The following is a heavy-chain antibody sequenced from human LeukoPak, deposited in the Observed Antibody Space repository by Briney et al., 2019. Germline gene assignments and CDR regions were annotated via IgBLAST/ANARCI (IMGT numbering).Heavy chain of an antibody. CDR2: INPIFGTA. V-gene: IGHV1-69*05. J-gene: IGHJ4*02. D-gene: IGHD1-26*01. Sequence: SVKVSCKASGGTFSSYAISWVRQAPGQGLEWMGGINPIFGTANYAQKFQGRVTITTDESTSTAYMELSSLRSEDTAVYYCARGGPYSGSYLTPFYFDYWGQGTLVTVSS. CDR3: ARGGPYSGSYLTPFYFDY. CDR1: GGTFSSYA.